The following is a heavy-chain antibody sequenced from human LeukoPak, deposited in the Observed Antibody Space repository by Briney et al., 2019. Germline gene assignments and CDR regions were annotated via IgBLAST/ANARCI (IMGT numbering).Heavy chain of an antibody. V-gene: IGHV4-59*12. Sequence: SETLSLTCNVSGGSISSYYWSWIRQPPGKGLEWIGYIYYSGSTNYNPSLKSRVTISVDTSKNQFSLKLSSVTAADTAVYYCARGDFWSGPYNWFDPWGQGTLVTVSS. CDR3: ARGDFWSGPYNWFDP. J-gene: IGHJ5*02. CDR1: GGSISSYY. CDR2: IYYSGST. D-gene: IGHD3-3*01.